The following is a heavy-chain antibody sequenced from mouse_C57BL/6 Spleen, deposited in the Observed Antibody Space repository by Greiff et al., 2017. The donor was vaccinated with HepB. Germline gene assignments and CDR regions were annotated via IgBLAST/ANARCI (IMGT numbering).Heavy chain of an antibody. Sequence: QVQLQQPGAELVKPGASVKLSCKAPGYTFTSYWMQWVKQRPGQGLEWIGEIDPSDSYTNYNQKFKGKATLTVDTSSSTAYMQLSSLTSEDSAVYYCARRGYSNPRRGWYFDVWGTGTTVTVSS. CDR3: ARRGYSNPRRGWYFDV. D-gene: IGHD2-5*01. J-gene: IGHJ1*03. CDR1: GYTFTSYW. V-gene: IGHV1-50*01. CDR2: IDPSDSYT.